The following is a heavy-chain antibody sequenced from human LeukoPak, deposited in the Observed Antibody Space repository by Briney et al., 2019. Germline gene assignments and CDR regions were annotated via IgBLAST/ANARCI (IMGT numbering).Heavy chain of an antibody. V-gene: IGHV3-23*01. J-gene: IGHJ4*02. Sequence: GASLRLPCAASGFTFSSYAMSWVRQAPGKGLEWVSAISGSGGSTYYADSVKGRFTISRDNSKNTLYLQMNSLRAEDTAVYYCAKDRLVVVTAIAGYFDYWGQGTLVTVSS. D-gene: IGHD2-21*02. CDR2: ISGSGGST. CDR3: AKDRLVVVTAIAGYFDY. CDR1: GFTFSSYA.